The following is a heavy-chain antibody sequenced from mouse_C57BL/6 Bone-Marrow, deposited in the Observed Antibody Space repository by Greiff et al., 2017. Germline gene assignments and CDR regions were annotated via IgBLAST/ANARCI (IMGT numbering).Heavy chain of an antibody. D-gene: IGHD1-1*01. CDR1: GYTFTSYG. CDR2: IYPRSGNT. J-gene: IGHJ3*01. V-gene: IGHV1-81*01. Sequence: QVQLQQSGAELARPGASVKLSCKASGYTFTSYGISWVKQRTGQGLEWIGEIYPRSGNTYYNEKFKGKATLTADKSSSTAYMELSSLTSEDSAVYFCAREGLHYYGFPAWFAYWGQGTLVTVSA. CDR3: AREGLHYYGFPAWFAY.